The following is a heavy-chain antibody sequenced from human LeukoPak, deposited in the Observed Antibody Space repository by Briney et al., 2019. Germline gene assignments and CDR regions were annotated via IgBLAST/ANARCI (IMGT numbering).Heavy chain of an antibody. CDR3: ARDPGTIYYYGMDV. J-gene: IGHJ6*02. CDR1: GFTFSSYS. Sequence: PGGSLRLSCAASGFTFSSYSMNWVRQAPGKGLEWVSSISSSSSYIYYADSVKGRFTISRDNAKNSLYLQMNSLRAEDTAVYYCARDPGTIYYYGMDVWGQGTTVTVSS. CDR2: ISSSSSYI. V-gene: IGHV3-21*01.